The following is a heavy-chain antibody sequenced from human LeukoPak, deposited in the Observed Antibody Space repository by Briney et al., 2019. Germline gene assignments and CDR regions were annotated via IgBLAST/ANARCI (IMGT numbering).Heavy chain of an antibody. CDR1: GYTFTGYY. CDR3: ARVGRGVVVPAAKYFDY. J-gene: IGHJ4*02. D-gene: IGHD2-2*01. Sequence: ASVKVSCKASGYTFTGYYMHWVRQAPGQGLEWMGWINPNSGGTNYAQKFQGRVTMTRDTSISTAYMELSRLGSDDTAVYYCARVGRGVVVPAAKYFDYWGQGTLVTVSS. CDR2: INPNSGGT. V-gene: IGHV1-2*02.